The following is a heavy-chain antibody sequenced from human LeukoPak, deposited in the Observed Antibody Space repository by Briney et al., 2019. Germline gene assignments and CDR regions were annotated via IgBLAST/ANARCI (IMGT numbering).Heavy chain of an antibody. Sequence: PSETLSLTCTVSGGSISSGSYYWSWIRQPAGKGLEWIGRIYTSGSTNYNPSLKSRVTISVDTSKNQFSLKLSSVTAADTAVYYCARESGGDLDFWSGMGGYFDYWGQGTLVTVSS. CDR2: IYTSGST. J-gene: IGHJ4*02. V-gene: IGHV4-61*02. CDR1: GGSISSGSYY. D-gene: IGHD3-3*01. CDR3: ARESGGDLDFWSGMGGYFDY.